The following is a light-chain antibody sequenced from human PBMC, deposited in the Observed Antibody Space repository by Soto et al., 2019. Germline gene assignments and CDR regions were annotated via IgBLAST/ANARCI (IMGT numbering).Light chain of an antibody. CDR3: QQYGSSPRT. V-gene: IGKV3-20*01. Sequence: EIVLTQSPGTLSLSPGEGATLSCRASQSVGSNSLAWFQQRPGQAPRLLIYGASSRATGIPDRFSGSGSGTDFTLTISRLEPEDSAVYYCQQYGSSPRTFGQGTKVEIK. J-gene: IGKJ1*01. CDR2: GAS. CDR1: QSVGSNS.